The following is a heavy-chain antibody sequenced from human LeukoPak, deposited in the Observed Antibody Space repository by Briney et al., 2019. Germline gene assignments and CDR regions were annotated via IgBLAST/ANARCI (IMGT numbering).Heavy chain of an antibody. Sequence: GGSLRLSCAVSGFTFSNYGMSWVRQAPGKGLEWVSVVSDSGSRAYYADSVNGGFTISRDNSKKTLYLQMNSLRAEDTAIYYCAPDLRGAAWSLDYWGQGTLVTVSS. J-gene: IGHJ4*02. CDR3: APDLRGAAWSLDY. V-gene: IGHV3-23*01. CDR2: VSDSGSRA. D-gene: IGHD2-15*01. CDR1: GFTFSNYG.